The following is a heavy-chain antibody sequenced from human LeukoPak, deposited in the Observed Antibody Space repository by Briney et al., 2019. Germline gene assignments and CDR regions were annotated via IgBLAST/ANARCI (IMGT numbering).Heavy chain of an antibody. V-gene: IGHV3-23*01. CDR1: GFTVSNGW. D-gene: IGHD2-2*01. J-gene: IGHJ4*02. Sequence: GGSLRLSCAVSGFTVSNGWMSWVRQAPGKGLEWVSAISGSGGSTYYADSVKGWFTISRDNSKNTLYLQMNSLRAEDTAVYYCAKVGKKYQLLIYRGTTIYYFDYWGQGTLVTVSS. CDR2: ISGSGGST. CDR3: AKVGKKYQLLIYRGTTIYYFDY.